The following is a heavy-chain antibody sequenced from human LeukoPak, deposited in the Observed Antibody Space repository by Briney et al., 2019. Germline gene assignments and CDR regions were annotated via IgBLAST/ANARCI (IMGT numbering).Heavy chain of an antibody. J-gene: IGHJ4*02. D-gene: IGHD5-18*01. Sequence: SETLSLTCTVSGGSISSYYWSWIWLPPGKGLEWIGYIYYTGATYYNPSLKSRVTISLDTSKNQFSLKLSSVTAADAAVYYCARAGYSYGTGYYFDYWGQGALVTVSS. CDR3: ARAGYSYGTGYYFDY. CDR2: IYYTGAT. CDR1: GGSISSYY. V-gene: IGHV4-59*01.